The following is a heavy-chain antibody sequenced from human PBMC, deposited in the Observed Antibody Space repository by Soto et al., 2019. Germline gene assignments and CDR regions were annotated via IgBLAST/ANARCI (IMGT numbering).Heavy chain of an antibody. CDR2: MNPNSGNT. CDR3: AREPYYYDSSGTNWFDP. D-gene: IGHD3-22*01. J-gene: IGHJ5*02. V-gene: IGHV1-8*01. Sequence: ASVKVSCKASGYTFTSYDINWVRQATGQGLEWMGWMNPNSGNTGYAQKFQGRVTMTRNTSISTAYMELSSLRSEDTAVYYCAREPYYYDSSGTNWFDPWGQGTLVTVSS. CDR1: GYTFTSYD.